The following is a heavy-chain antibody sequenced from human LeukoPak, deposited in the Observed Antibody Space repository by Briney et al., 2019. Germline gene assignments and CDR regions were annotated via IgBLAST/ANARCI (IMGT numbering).Heavy chain of an antibody. V-gene: IGHV1-8*01. CDR3: ARADLGSYNWFDP. J-gene: IGHJ5*02. D-gene: IGHD2-15*01. Sequence: GASVKVSCTASGYTFTSYDINWVRQATGQGLEWMGWMNPNSGNTGYAQKFQGRVTMTRNTSISTAYMELSSLRSEDTAVYYCARADLGSYNWFDPWGQGTLVTVSS. CDR1: GYTFTSYD. CDR2: MNPNSGNT.